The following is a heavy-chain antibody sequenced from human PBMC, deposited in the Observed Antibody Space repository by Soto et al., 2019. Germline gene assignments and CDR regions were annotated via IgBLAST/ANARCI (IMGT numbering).Heavy chain of an antibody. J-gene: IGHJ4*02. V-gene: IGHV4-4*07. CDR1: GGCISGYF. D-gene: IGHD4-17*01. Sequence: ETLPLPFTLSGGCISGYFWSWIGHPAGKGLEWIGRIYTSGSTNYNPSLKSRITMSVDTSNKQVFLKLSSVTAADTAVYYCARDLGEYGDYGFEYWGQGILVTVSS. CDR3: ARDLGEYGDYGFEY. CDR2: IYTSGST.